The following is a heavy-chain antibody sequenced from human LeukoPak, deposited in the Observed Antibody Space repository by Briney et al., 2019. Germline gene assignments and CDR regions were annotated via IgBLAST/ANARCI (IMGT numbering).Heavy chain of an antibody. D-gene: IGHD3-9*01. J-gene: IGHJ4*02. CDR2: INPSGGST. CDR3: ARSGPDECVYDILTGCTGAGIY. V-gene: IGHV1-46*01. CDR1: GYTFTSYY. Sequence: GASVKVSCKASGYTFTSYYMHWVRQAPGQGLEWMGIINPSGGSTSYAQKFQGRVTITADESTSTAYMELSSLRSEDTAVYYCARSGPDECVYDILTGCTGAGIYWGQGTLVTVSS.